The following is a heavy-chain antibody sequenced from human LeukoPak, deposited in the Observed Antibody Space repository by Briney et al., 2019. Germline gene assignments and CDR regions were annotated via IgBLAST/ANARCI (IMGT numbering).Heavy chain of an antibody. D-gene: IGHD3-3*01. CDR3: ARVVIDFWSGYYTTYYFDY. V-gene: IGHV1-18*01. Sequence: ASVKVSCKASGYTFTSYGISWVRQARGQGLEWMGWISAYNGNTNYAQKLQGRVTMTTDTSTSTAYMELRSLRSDDTAVYYCARVVIDFWSGYYTTYYFDYWRQGTLVTVSS. CDR2: ISAYNGNT. J-gene: IGHJ4*02. CDR1: GYTFTSYG.